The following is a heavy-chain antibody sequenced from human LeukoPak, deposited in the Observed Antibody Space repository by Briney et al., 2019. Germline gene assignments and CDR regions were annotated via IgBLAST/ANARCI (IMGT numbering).Heavy chain of an antibody. CDR1: VDSMSIYY. CDR2: IYYSGSP. Sequence: SETLSLTCTLSVDSMSIYYGSWMRQPPGKPRECIGYIYYSGSPSYNPSLKSRVTISVDTSKNQISLKLSSVTAADTAVYYCARDLGVMVRAFDIWGQGTMVTVSS. CDR3: ARDLGVMVRAFDI. V-gene: IGHV4-59*01. J-gene: IGHJ3*02. D-gene: IGHD5-18*01.